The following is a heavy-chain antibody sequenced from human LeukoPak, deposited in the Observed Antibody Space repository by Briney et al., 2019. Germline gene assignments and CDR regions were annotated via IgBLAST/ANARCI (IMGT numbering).Heavy chain of an antibody. Sequence: ASVKVSCKASGDTFTSYYMHWVRQAPGQGLEWMGIINPSGGSTSYAQKFQGRVTMTRDMSTSTVYMELSSLRSEDTAVYYCARDVGVHSSGWHIFDYWGQGTLVTVSS. V-gene: IGHV1-46*01. D-gene: IGHD6-19*01. J-gene: IGHJ4*02. CDR1: GDTFTSYY. CDR2: INPSGGST. CDR3: ARDVGVHSSGWHIFDY.